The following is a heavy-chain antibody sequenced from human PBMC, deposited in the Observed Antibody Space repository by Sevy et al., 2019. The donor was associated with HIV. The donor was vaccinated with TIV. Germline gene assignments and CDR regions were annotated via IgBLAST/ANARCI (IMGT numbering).Heavy chain of an antibody. Sequence: WGSLRLSCAASGFTFSSYAMHWVRQAPGKGLEWVAVISYDGSNKYYADSVKGRFTISRDNSKNTLYLQMNSLRAEDTAVYYCARDGIWSGYYTGIRNYGMDVWGQGTTVTVSS. D-gene: IGHD3-3*01. CDR3: ARDGIWSGYYTGIRNYGMDV. CDR1: GFTFSSYA. V-gene: IGHV3-30*04. J-gene: IGHJ6*02. CDR2: ISYDGSNK.